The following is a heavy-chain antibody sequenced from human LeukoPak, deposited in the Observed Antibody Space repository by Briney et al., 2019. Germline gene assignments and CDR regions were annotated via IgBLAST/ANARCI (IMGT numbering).Heavy chain of an antibody. CDR2: IYYSGRT. J-gene: IGHJ2*01. Sequence: SETLSHTCTVPGGSISRRTYYAGWIRQPPGKGLEWLVSIYYSGRTSYNPSLKSRVTISVDTPKNQFSLKLSSVTAADTAVYYCAGAVFRLWYFDLWGRGTLVTVSS. V-gene: IGHV4-39*01. CDR1: GGSISRRTYY. CDR3: AGAVFRLWYFDL. D-gene: IGHD3/OR15-3a*01.